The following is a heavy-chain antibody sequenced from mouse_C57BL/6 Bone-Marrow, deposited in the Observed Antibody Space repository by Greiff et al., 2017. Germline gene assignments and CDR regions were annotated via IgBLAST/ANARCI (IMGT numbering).Heavy chain of an antibody. CDR2: ISNLAYSI. J-gene: IGHJ4*01. CDR1: GFTFSDYG. V-gene: IGHV5-15*01. Sequence: EVQLVESGGGLVQPGGSLKLSCAASGFTFSDYGMAWVRQAPRKGPEWVAFISNLAYSIYYADTVTGRFTISRENAKNTLYLEMSSLRSEDTAMYYCARHRNEDYAMDYWGQGTSVTVSS. CDR3: ARHRNEDYAMDY.